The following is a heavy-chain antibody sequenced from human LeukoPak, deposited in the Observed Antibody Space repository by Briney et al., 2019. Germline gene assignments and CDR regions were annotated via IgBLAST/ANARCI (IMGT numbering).Heavy chain of an antibody. J-gene: IGHJ4*02. D-gene: IGHD6-19*01. CDR2: IYPGDSDT. CDR3: ARHGRGASSCSDIDY. V-gene: IGHV5-51*01. Sequence: GESLKISCKGSGYSFTSYWIGWVRQLPGKGLEWMGIIYPGDSDTRYSPSFQGQVTISADKSISTAYLQWSSLKASNTAMYCCARHGRGASSCSDIDYWGQGTLVTVSS. CDR1: GYSFTSYW.